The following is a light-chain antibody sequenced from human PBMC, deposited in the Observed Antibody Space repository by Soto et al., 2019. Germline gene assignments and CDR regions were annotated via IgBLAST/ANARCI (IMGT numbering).Light chain of an antibody. CDR3: QKYNSAPPQFT. CDR1: QGISNY. CDR2: AAS. J-gene: IGKJ3*01. V-gene: IGKV1-27*01. Sequence: DIQMTQSPSSLSASVGDRVTITCRASQGISNYLAWYQQKPGKVPKLLIYAASTLQSGVPSRFSGSGSGTEFTLTISSLQPEDVATYYYQKYNSAPPQFTFGPGTKVDIK.